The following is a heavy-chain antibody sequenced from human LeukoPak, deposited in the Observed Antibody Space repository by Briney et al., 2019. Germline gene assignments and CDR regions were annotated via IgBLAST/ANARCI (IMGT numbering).Heavy chain of an antibody. J-gene: IGHJ4*02. D-gene: IGHD5-18*01. CDR1: SGSINNHY. CDR3: ARDQIGYGLDY. Sequence: PSETLSLTCIVSSGSINNHYWSWIRQPPGKGLEWIGYIYNSWNTNYNPSLQSRVTISMDASRKQFSLNLTSVTAADTAVYHCARDQIGYGLDYWGQGTLVTVSS. V-gene: IGHV4-59*11. CDR2: IYNSWNT.